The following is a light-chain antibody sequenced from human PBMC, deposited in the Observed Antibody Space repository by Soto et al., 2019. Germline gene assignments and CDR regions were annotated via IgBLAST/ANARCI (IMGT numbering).Light chain of an antibody. V-gene: IGLV2-14*01. J-gene: IGLJ1*01. CDR2: EVS. CDR1: SSDVGGYNY. CDR3: SSYTSSSTLNYV. Sequence: QSALTQPASVSGSPGQSITISCTGTSSDVGGYNYVSWYQQHPGKAPRVMIYEVSNRPSGVSNRFSGSKSGNTASLTISGLQAEDEADYYCSSYTSSSTLNYVFGTWTKLTVL.